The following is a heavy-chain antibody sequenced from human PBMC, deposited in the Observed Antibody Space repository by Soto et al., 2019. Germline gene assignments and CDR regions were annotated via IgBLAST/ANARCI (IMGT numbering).Heavy chain of an antibody. CDR3: GGSAAYNWFDP. CDR2: IKSDGTGT. V-gene: IGHV3-74*01. J-gene: IGHJ5*02. Sequence: PGGSQRLSCAASGFTFSTYWMHWVRQAPGKGLVWVSRIKSDGTGTTYADSVKGRFTISRDNAKNMLYLQMNSLRVEDTAVYYCGGSAAYNWFDPWGQGTLVTVSS. CDR1: GFTFSTYW. D-gene: IGHD2-2*01.